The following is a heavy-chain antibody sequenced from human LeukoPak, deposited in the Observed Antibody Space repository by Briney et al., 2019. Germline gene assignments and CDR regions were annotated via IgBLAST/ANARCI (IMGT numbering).Heavy chain of an antibody. CDR1: GFTFSSYA. V-gene: IGHV3-30-3*01. D-gene: IGHD3-22*01. Sequence: GRSLRLSCAASGFTFSSYAMHWVRQAPGKGLEWVAVISYDGSNKYYADSVKGRFTISRGNSKNTLYLQMNSLRAEDTAVYYCARDSRSYYYDSSGYYYLGTFDYWGQGTLVTVSS. CDR2: ISYDGSNK. J-gene: IGHJ4*02. CDR3: ARDSRSYYYDSSGYYYLGTFDY.